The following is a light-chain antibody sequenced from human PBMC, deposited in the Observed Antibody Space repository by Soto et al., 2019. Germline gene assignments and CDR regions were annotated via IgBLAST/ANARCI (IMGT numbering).Light chain of an antibody. J-gene: IGKJ1*01. Sequence: EIVMTQSPATLSVSPGERATLSCRARQSVSSNLAWYQQKPGQAPRLLIYGASTRATSIPARFSGSASGTEFTLTLSSLQSEDFAVYYCQQYNNWPLTFGQGTKV. CDR3: QQYNNWPLT. CDR2: GAS. V-gene: IGKV3-15*01. CDR1: QSVSSN.